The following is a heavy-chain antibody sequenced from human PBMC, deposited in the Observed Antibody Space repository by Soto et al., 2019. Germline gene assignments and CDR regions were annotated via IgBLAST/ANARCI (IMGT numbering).Heavy chain of an antibody. CDR2: MNPNSGNT. V-gene: IGHV1-8*01. J-gene: IGHJ6*02. Sequence: ASVKVSCKASGYTFTSYDINWVRQATGQGLAWMGWMNPNSGNTGYAQKFQGRVTMTRNTSISTAYMELSSLRSEDTAVYYCARAFYYDFWSWTGYYYYGMDVWGQGTTVTVS. D-gene: IGHD3-3*01. CDR3: ARAFYYDFWSWTGYYYYGMDV. CDR1: GYTFTSYD.